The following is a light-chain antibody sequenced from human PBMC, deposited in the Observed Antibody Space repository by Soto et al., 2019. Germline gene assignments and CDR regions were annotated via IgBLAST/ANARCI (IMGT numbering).Light chain of an antibody. Sequence: DIQMTQSPSSVSASVGDRVTITCRASQGISSWVAWYQQKPGKAPKLLIYAASSLQSGVPSRFSGSGSGTDFTLTISSLQPEDFATYDWPQANSLPYTFGQGTKVEIK. CDR3: PQANSLPYT. V-gene: IGKV1-12*01. J-gene: IGKJ1*01. CDR1: QGISSW. CDR2: AAS.